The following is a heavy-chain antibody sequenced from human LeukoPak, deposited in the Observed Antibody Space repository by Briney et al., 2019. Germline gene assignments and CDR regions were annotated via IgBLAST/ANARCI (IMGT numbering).Heavy chain of an antibody. CDR2: IYNSGST. V-gene: IGHV4-59*01. CDR3: ARDVGATPGYFDY. CDR1: GGSISSYY. D-gene: IGHD1-26*01. J-gene: IGHJ4*02. Sequence: SVTLSLTCTVSGGSISSYYWSWIRQPPGKGLEWIGYIYNSGSTNYNPSLKSRVTISVDTSKNQFSLKLSSVTAADTAVYYCARDVGATPGYFDYWGQGTLVTVSS.